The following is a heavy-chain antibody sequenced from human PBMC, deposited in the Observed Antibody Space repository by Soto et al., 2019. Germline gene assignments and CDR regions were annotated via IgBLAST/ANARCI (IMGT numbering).Heavy chain of an antibody. CDR3: ARAPNYDFWSGLAPYGMDV. D-gene: IGHD3-3*01. CDR1: GFTFISYE. Sequence: PWGSLRLSCAASGFTFISYEINFFRHSPFKWLEWVSYISSSGSTIYYADSVKGRFTISRDNAKNSLYLQMNSLRAEDTAVYYCARAPNYDFWSGLAPYGMDVWGQGTTVTVSS. J-gene: IGHJ6*02. CDR2: ISSSGSTI. V-gene: IGHV3-48*03.